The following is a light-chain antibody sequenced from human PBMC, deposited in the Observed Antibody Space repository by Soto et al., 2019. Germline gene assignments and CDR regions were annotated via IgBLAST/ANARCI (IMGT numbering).Light chain of an antibody. Sequence: EIVLTQSPGTLSLSPGERATLSCRASQSVSSSYLAWYQQKPGQAPRLLIYGASSRATGIPDRFSGSGSGTDFTLTISRLEPEDFAVYYCQQYEMITFCPGTKLDIK. CDR3: QQYEMIT. CDR1: QSVSSSY. V-gene: IGKV3-20*01. J-gene: IGKJ3*01. CDR2: GAS.